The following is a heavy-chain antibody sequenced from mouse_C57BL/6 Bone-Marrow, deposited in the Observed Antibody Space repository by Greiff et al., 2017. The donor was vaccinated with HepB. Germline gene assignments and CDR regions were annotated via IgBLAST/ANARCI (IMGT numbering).Heavy chain of an antibody. CDR2: ISSGSSTI. CDR3: ARHYDPAWFAY. D-gene: IGHD2-4*01. V-gene: IGHV5-17*01. J-gene: IGHJ3*01. CDR1: GFTFSDYG. Sequence: EVQLVESGGGLVKPGGSLKLSCAASGFTFSDYGMHWVRQAPEKGLEWVAYISSGSSTIYYADTVKGRFTISRDNAKNTLFLQMTSLRSEDTAMYYWARHYDPAWFAYWGQGTLVTVSA.